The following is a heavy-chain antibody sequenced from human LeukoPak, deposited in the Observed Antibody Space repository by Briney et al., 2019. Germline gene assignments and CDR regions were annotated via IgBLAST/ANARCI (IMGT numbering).Heavy chain of an antibody. Sequence: GGSLRLSCAASGFSFDDYAMHWVRQAPGKGLEWVSGISWNSGSIGYADSVKGRLTISRDNAKNSLYLQMNSLRAEDTALYYCARDIEAAGLFLDYWGRGSLVTVSS. J-gene: IGHJ4*02. V-gene: IGHV3-9*01. CDR3: ARDIEAAGLFLDY. CDR1: GFSFDDYA. D-gene: IGHD6-13*01. CDR2: ISWNSGSI.